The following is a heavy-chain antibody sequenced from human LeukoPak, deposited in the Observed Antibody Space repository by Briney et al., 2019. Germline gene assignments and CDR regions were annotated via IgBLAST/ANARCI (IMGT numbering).Heavy chain of an antibody. V-gene: IGHV1-18*01. CDR3: AREGTAGRYYFDY. CDR2: ISANNGNT. CDR1: GYTFSSHG. Sequence: GASVKVSRKASGYTFSSHGITWVRRAPGQGLEWMGWISANNGNTNYAQKLQGRVTVTTDTSTSIAYMELRSLRSDDTAVYYCAREGTAGRYYFDYWGQGTLVTVSS. J-gene: IGHJ4*02. D-gene: IGHD3-10*01.